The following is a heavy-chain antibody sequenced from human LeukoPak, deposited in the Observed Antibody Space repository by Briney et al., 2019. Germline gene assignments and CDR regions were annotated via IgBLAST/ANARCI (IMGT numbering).Heavy chain of an antibody. D-gene: IGHD3-10*01. CDR1: GFTVSSNY. V-gene: IGHV3-53*04. CDR3: ARVVLLWFGELSHFDY. J-gene: IGHJ4*02. CDR2: IYSGGST. Sequence: GGSLRLSCAASGFTVSSNYMSWVRLAPGKGLEWVSVIYSGGSTYYADSVKGRFTISRHNSKNTLYLQMNSLRAEDTAVYYCARVVLLWFGELSHFDYWGQGTLVTVSS.